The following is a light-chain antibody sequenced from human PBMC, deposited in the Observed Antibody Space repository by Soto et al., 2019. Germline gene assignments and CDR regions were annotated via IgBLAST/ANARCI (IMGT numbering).Light chain of an antibody. Sequence: DIQMTQSPSTLSASVGDRVTITCRASQSISTWLAWYQQKPGKAPKLLIYTASSLESGVPSRFSGSGSGTEFTLTISSLQPDDFATYYCQQCNSYSLTFGGGTKVDIK. CDR2: TAS. V-gene: IGKV1-5*03. J-gene: IGKJ4*01. CDR3: QQCNSYSLT. CDR1: QSISTW.